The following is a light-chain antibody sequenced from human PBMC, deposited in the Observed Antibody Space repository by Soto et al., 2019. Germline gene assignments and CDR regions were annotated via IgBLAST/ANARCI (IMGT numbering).Light chain of an antibody. J-gene: IGLJ1*01. Sequence: QSVLTQPASVSGSPGQSITISCTGTSSDVGSYNLVSWYQQHPGKAPKLMIYEVSKRPSGVSNRFSGSKSGNTASLTISGLQAEDEADYYCCSYAGSSTYAFGTGTKVTVL. CDR1: SSDVGSYNL. V-gene: IGLV2-23*02. CDR3: CSYAGSSTYA. CDR2: EVS.